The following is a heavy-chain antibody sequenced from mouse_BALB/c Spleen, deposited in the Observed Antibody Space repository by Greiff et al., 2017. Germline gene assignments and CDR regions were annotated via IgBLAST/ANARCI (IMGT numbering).Heavy chain of an antibody. Sequence: EVKLVESGGGLVQPGGSRKLSCAASGFTFSSFGMHWVRQAPEKGLEWVAYISSGSSTIYYADTVKGRFTISRDNPKNTLFLQMTSLRSEDTAMYYCARNPYGSSYWYFDVWGAGTTVTVSS. J-gene: IGHJ1*01. CDR2: ISSGSSTI. V-gene: IGHV5-17*02. CDR1: GFTFSSFG. D-gene: IGHD1-1*01. CDR3: ARNPYGSSYWYFDV.